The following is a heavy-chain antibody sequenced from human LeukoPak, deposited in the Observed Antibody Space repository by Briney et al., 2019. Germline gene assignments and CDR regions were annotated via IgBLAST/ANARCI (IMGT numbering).Heavy chain of an antibody. V-gene: IGHV3-23*01. CDR2: IGGSGGRT. CDR1: GLTFSTYA. J-gene: IGHJ3*02. Sequence: GGSLRLSRVASGLTFSTYAMSWVRQAPGKGLEWVSAIGGSGGRTDYADSVKGRFTISRDNSKNTLYLQMNSLRAEDTAVYYCAKSTFGVIIIGALDIWGQGTMVTVSS. D-gene: IGHD3-3*01. CDR3: AKSTFGVIIIGALDI.